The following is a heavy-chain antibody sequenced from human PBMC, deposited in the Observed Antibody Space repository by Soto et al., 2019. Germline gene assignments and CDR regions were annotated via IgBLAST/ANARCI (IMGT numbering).Heavy chain of an antibody. CDR1: GYSISSGYY. CDR3: ARATAAARPRFLVTNNWFDP. Sequence: PSETLSLTCAVSGYSISSGYYWGWIRQPPGKGLEWIGSIYHSGSTYYNPSLKSRVTVSVDTSKNQFSLKLSSVTAADTAVYYCARATAAARPRFLVTNNWFDPWGQGTLVTVSS. CDR2: IYHSGST. J-gene: IGHJ5*02. D-gene: IGHD6-6*01. V-gene: IGHV4-38-2*01.